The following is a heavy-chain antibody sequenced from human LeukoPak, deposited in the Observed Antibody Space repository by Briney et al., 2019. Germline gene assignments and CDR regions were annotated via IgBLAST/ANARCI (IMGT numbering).Heavy chain of an antibody. CDR3: ARGLNGLVLDY. Sequence: GGSLRLSCAASGFPVSSQYMSCVRQAPGKGLEWVSVIYSGGDTHYADSVKGRFTISRDNSKNTLYLPMNSLRAEDTAVYYCARGLNGLVLDYWGQGTLVTVSS. D-gene: IGHD6-6*01. CDR1: GFPVSSQY. CDR2: IYSGGDT. V-gene: IGHV3-53*01. J-gene: IGHJ4*02.